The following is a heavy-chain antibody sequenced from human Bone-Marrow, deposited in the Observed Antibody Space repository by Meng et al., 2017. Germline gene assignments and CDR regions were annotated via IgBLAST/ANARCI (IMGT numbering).Heavy chain of an antibody. Sequence: SVKVSCKASGYTFTGYYMHWVRQAPGQGLEWMGGIIPIFGTANYAQKFQGRVTITTDESTSTAYMELSSLRSEDTAVYYCARTVGAVYNWFDPWGQGTLVTVSS. CDR1: GYTFTGYY. CDR3: ARTVGAVYNWFDP. D-gene: IGHD1-26*01. V-gene: IGHV1-69*05. CDR2: IIPIFGTA. J-gene: IGHJ5*02.